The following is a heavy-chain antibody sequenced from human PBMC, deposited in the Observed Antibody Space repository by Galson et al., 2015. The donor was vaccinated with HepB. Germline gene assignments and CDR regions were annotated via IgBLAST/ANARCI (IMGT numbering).Heavy chain of an antibody. CDR2: INTYNGNT. J-gene: IGHJ4*02. V-gene: IGHV1-18*01. CDR1: GYTFINHA. Sequence: SVKVSCKASGYTFINHAISWVRQAPGQGLECMGWINTYNGNTNYAQKLQGRVTMTTDTSTSTAYMELRSLRSDDTAVYYCARAGDFHFRYYDFWGQGTLVTVSS. D-gene: IGHD2-21*02. CDR3: ARAGDFHFRYYDF.